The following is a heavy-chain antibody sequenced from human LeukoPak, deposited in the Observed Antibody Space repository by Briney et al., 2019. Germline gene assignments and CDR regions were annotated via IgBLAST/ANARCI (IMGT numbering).Heavy chain of an antibody. D-gene: IGHD4-17*01. CDR3: ARTAVTTVYFDY. J-gene: IGHJ4*02. V-gene: IGHV4-34*01. CDR1: GGSFSGYY. CDR2: INHSGGT. Sequence: TSETLSLTCAVYGGSFSGYYWSWIRQPPGKGLEWIGEINHSGGTNYNPSLKSRVTISVGTSKNQFSLKLSSVTAADTAVYYCARTAVTTVYFDYWGQGTLVTVSS.